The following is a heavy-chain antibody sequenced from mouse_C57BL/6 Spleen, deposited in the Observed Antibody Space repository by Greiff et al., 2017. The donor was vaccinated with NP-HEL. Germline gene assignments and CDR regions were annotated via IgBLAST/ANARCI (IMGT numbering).Heavy chain of an antibody. V-gene: IGHV1-52*01. D-gene: IGHD1-1*01. CDR2: IDPSDSET. J-gene: IGHJ4*01. CDR3: ARTHYYGSSPFYAMDY. CDR1: GYTFTSYW. Sequence: VQLQQPGAELVRPGSSVKLSCKASGYTFTSYWMHWVKQRPIQGLEWIGNIDPSDSETHYNQKFKDKATLTVDKSSSTAYMQLSSLTSEDSAVYYCARTHYYGSSPFYAMDYWGQGTSVTVSS.